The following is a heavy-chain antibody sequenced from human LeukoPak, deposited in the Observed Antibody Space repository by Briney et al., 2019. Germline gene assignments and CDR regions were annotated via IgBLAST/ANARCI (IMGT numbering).Heavy chain of an antibody. CDR2: MNPNSGNT. V-gene: IGHV1-8*01. D-gene: IGHD6-6*01. Sequence: ASVKVSSKASGYTFTSYDINWVRQATGQGLEWMGWMNPNSGNTGSAQKFQGRVTMTRNTSISTAYMELSSLRSEDTAVYYCASSSHYYYYMDVWGKGTTVTVSS. CDR1: GYTFTSYD. J-gene: IGHJ6*03. CDR3: ASSSHYYYYMDV.